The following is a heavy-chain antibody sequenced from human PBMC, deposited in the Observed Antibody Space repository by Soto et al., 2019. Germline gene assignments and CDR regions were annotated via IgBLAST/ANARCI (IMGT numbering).Heavy chain of an antibody. Sequence: QVQLVESGGGVVQPGRSLRLSCAASGFTFGSYGMHWVRQAPGKGLEWLALIYYDGSKEYYAESVKGRFTISRDKSKNTRFLQMIILRVEDTALYYCARLRGSGVGCSDYYYMDVWGKGTTVAVSS. V-gene: IGHV3-33*01. J-gene: IGHJ6*03. CDR1: GFTFGSYG. CDR3: ARLRGSGVGCSDYYYMDV. D-gene: IGHD5-12*01. CDR2: IYYDGSKE.